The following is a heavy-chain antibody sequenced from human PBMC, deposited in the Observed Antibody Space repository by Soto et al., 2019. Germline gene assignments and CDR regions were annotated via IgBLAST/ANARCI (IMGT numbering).Heavy chain of an antibody. J-gene: IGHJ5*02. CDR1: GYAFTTSA. D-gene: IGHD3-10*01. V-gene: IGHV1-3*01. CDR3: ARGAGRSKLLPYYFAH. Sequence: QVHLVQSGAEVQKPGASVRISCQASGYAFTTSAIHWVRQAPGQSLEWMGWINPATGDTKYSQNVRGRVTFALDTSGSTAYMDLRSLASHDTAVYYCARGAGRSKLLPYYFAHWGQGTLVTVSS. CDR2: INPATGDT.